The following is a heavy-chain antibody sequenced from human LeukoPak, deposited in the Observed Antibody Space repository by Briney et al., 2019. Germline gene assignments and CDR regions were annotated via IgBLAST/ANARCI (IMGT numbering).Heavy chain of an antibody. J-gene: IGHJ4*02. V-gene: IGHV1-2*02. D-gene: IGHD2-2*01. CDR1: GYTFTDYY. CDR2: INPNDGDT. Sequence: ASVKVSCKASGYTFTDYYMHWVRQAPGQGFEWMGWINPNDGDTNYAQKFQGRVTMTRDTSISTAHMEVSRLRSDDTAVYYCARPNFLYCSSSTCLFDYWGQGTLVTVSS. CDR3: ARPNFLYCSSSTCLFDY.